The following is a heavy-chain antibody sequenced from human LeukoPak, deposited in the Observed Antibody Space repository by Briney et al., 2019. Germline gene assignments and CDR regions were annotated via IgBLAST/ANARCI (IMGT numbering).Heavy chain of an antibody. J-gene: IGHJ6*02. CDR3: ARARATIFGVVTSFYGMDV. CDR2: ISSNGGST. CDR1: GFTFSSYA. V-gene: IGHV3-64D*06. D-gene: IGHD3-3*01. Sequence: GGSLRLSCSASGFTFSSYAMHWVRQAPGKGLEYVSAISSNGGSTYYADSVKGRFTISRDNSKNTLYLQMSSLRAEDTAVYYCARARATIFGVVTSFYGMDVWGQGTTVTVSS.